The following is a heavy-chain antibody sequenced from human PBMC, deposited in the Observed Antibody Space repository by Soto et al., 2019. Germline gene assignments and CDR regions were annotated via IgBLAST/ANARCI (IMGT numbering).Heavy chain of an antibody. CDR2: IYYSGST. V-gene: IGHV4-39*01. Sequence: QLQLQESGPGLVKPSETLSLTCTVSGGSISSHSHYWGWLRQPPGKGPEWIGSIYYSGSTYYNPSLKSRVTKSVDTSKNQFSLKLTSVTAADTAMYFCARHTAVMIAEVACDLGGQGTMVIFSS. CDR3: ARHTAVMIAEVACDL. D-gene: IGHD2-21*01. J-gene: IGHJ3*01. CDR1: GGSISSHSHY.